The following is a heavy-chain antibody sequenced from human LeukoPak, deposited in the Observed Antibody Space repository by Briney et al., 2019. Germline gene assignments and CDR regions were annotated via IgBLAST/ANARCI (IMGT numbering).Heavy chain of an antibody. CDR3: AKEGGTLEWLLFYDY. CDR2: INHSGST. CDR1: GFTFSDYY. V-gene: IGHV4-34*01. Sequence: GSLRLSCAASGFTFSDYYMSWIRQPPGKGLEWIGEINHSGSTNYNPSLKSRVTISVDTSKNQFSLKLSSVTAADTAVYYCAKEGGTLEWLLFYDYWGQGTLVTVSS. J-gene: IGHJ4*02. D-gene: IGHD3-3*01.